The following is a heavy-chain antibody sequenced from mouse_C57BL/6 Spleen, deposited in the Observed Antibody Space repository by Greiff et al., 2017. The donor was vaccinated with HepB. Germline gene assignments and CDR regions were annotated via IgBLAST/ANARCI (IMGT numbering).Heavy chain of an antibody. CDR1: GYSITSGYY. CDR3: ARVRIYDGYWYFDV. D-gene: IGHD2-3*01. Sequence: EVQLQESGPGLVKPSQSLSLTCSVTGYSITSGYYWNWIRQFPGNKLEWMGYISYDGSNNYNPSLKNRISITRDTSKNQFFLKLNSVTTEDTATYYCARVRIYDGYWYFDVWGTGTTVTVSS. V-gene: IGHV3-6*01. J-gene: IGHJ1*03. CDR2: ISYDGSN.